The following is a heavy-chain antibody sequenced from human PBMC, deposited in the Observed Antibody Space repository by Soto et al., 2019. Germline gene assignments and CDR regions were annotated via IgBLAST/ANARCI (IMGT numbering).Heavy chain of an antibody. V-gene: IGHV1-69*13. D-gene: IGHD1-26*01. J-gene: IGHJ4*02. CDR3: ARSRLWEQHFDS. CDR1: GGTFSSYA. CDR2: IIPIFGTA. Sequence: SVKVSCKASGGTFSSYAISWVRQAPGQGLEWMGGIIPIFGTANYAQKFQGRVTITADESTSTAYMELSSLRSEDTAVYYCARSRLWEQHFDSWGQGTPVTVSS.